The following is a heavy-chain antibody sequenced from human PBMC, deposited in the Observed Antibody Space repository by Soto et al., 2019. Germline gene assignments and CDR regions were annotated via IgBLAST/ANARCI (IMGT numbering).Heavy chain of an antibody. Sequence: SETLSLTCTVSGGSISSGDSYWNWIRQPPGKGPEWIGFIYYSGSTYYNPSLRSRVTMSVDTSKNQFSLKLSSVTAADTAVYYCARAPYYQDSSRYLYFDYWGQGTLVT. D-gene: IGHD3-22*01. CDR1: GGSISSGDSY. CDR2: IYYSGST. V-gene: IGHV4-30-4*01. J-gene: IGHJ4*02. CDR3: ARAPYYQDSSRYLYFDY.